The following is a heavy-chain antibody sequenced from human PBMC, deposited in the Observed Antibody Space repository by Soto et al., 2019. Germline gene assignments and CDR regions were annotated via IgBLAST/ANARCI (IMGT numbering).Heavy chain of an antibody. J-gene: IGHJ6*02. CDR1: GFTFSSYA. V-gene: IGHV3-30-3*01. CDR3: AREMGYCSSTSCYTEAHGMDV. CDR2: ISYDGSNK. D-gene: IGHD2-2*02. Sequence: PGGSLRLSCAASGFTFSSYAMHWVRQAPGKGLEWVAVISYDGSNKYYADSVKGRFTISRDNSKNTLYLQMNSLRAEDTAVYYCAREMGYCSSTSCYTEAHGMDVWGQGTTVTVSS.